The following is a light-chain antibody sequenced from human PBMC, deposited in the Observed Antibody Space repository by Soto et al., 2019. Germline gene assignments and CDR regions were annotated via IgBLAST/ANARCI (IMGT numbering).Light chain of an antibody. Sequence: SYELTQPPSVSVAPGQTARITWGGNNIGSKSVHWYQQKPGQAPVLVVYDDSDRPSGVPERFSGSKSENTATLTISRVEAGDEADYYCQLWDSSSDHVVFGGGTKVTVL. V-gene: IGLV3-21*02. J-gene: IGLJ2*01. CDR1: NIGSKS. CDR2: DDS. CDR3: QLWDSSSDHVV.